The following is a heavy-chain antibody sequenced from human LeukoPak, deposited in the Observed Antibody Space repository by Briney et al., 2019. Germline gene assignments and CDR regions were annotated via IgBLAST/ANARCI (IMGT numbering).Heavy chain of an antibody. Sequence: GGSLRLSCAASGFTVSSNHMSWVRQAPGKGLEWVSVIYSGGSTYYADSVKGRFTISRDNSKNTLYLQMNSLRAEDTAVYYCAREGHYDSSGLDYWGQGTLVTVSS. CDR3: AREGHYDSSGLDY. J-gene: IGHJ4*02. V-gene: IGHV3-53*01. CDR1: GFTVSSNH. CDR2: IYSGGST. D-gene: IGHD3-22*01.